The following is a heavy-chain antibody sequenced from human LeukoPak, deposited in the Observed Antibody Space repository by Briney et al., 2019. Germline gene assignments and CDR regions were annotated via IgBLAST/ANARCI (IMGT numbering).Heavy chain of an antibody. D-gene: IGHD2/OR15-2a*01. Sequence: GGSLRLPCAASGFTFSSYVMSWVRQAPGKGLEWVSAISGSGGSTYYADSVKGRFTISRDNSKNTLYLQMNSLRAEDTAVYYCAKEVYYLGDAFDIWGQGTMVTVSS. CDR2: ISGSGGST. CDR1: GFTFSSYV. CDR3: AKEVYYLGDAFDI. V-gene: IGHV3-23*01. J-gene: IGHJ3*02.